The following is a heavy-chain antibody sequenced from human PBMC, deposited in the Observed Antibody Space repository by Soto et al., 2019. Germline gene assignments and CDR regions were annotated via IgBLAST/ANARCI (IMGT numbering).Heavy chain of an antibody. D-gene: IGHD5-18*01. CDR3: ARDIRGYSRAFDY. CDR1: GDSVSSDNCY. J-gene: IGHJ4*02. Sequence: SETLSLTCTVSGDSVSSDNCYWTWIRQPPGKGLEWIGYIYSSGSTNYNPSLKSRVTISVDTSRNQFSLKLTSVTAADTAVYYCARDIRGYSRAFDYWGQGTLVTAPQ. CDR2: IYSSGST. V-gene: IGHV4-61*01.